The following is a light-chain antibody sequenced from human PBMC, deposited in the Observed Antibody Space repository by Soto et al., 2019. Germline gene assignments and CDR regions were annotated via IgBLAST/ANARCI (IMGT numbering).Light chain of an antibody. J-gene: IGKJ1*01. CDR2: VAS. CDR3: QQSYHTPQT. CDR1: QTVSRS. V-gene: IGKV1-39*01. Sequence: DIQMTQSPSSLSASVGDRVTITCRASQTVSRSLNWYQQISGRAPVLLIYVASRLQSGVPSMFSGSGSGTDFTLTIISLQPEDFATYYCQQSYHTPQTFGQGTQVEI.